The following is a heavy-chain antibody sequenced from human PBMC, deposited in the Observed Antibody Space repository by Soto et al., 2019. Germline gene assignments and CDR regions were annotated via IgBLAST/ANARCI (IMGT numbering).Heavy chain of an antibody. CDR2: IYYSGST. J-gene: IGHJ6*02. CDR3: ASLQGETPYDYGIDV. V-gene: IGHV4-59*08. D-gene: IGHD2-21*01. Sequence: SETLSLNYTVSGGSISSYYWSWIRQPPGKGLDWIDYIYYSGSTNYNPSLKSRVTISVDTSKNQFSLKLSSVTAADTGVYYCASLQGETPYDYGIDVRGQGTTVISP. CDR1: GGSISSYY.